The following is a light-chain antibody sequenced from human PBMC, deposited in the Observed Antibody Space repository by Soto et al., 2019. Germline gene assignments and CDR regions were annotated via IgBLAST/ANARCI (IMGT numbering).Light chain of an antibody. V-gene: IGLV2-8*01. CDR1: SSDVGGYNY. Sequence: QSVLTQPPSASGSLGQSVTISCTGTSSDVGGYNYVSWYQQHPGKAPKLMIYEVSKRPSGVPDRFSGSKSGNTASLTVSGIQDEDEADYYCSSYAGSNKSVFGTGTKLTVL. J-gene: IGLJ1*01. CDR2: EVS. CDR3: SSYAGSNKSV.